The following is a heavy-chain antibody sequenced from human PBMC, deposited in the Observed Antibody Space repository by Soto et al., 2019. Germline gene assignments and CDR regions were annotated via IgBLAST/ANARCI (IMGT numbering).Heavy chain of an antibody. J-gene: IGHJ5*02. CDR1: GGSISSYY. V-gene: IGHV4-59*01. CDR3: ARGYCSSTICYIWDNWFDP. D-gene: IGHD2-2*02. CDR2: IYYSGRT. Sequence: QVQLQESGPGLVKPSETLSLTCTVSGGSISSYYWSWIRQPPGKGLEWIGYIYYSGRTNYNPSLKSRVTISVDTSKNQSSLKLTSATAADTAVYYCARGYCSSTICYIWDNWFDPWGQGTLVTVSS.